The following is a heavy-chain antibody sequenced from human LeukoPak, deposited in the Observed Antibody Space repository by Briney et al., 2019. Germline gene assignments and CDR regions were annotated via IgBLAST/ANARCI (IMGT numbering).Heavy chain of an antibody. CDR3: AREGGAAATRGFDY. V-gene: IGHV1-8*02. CDR2: MNPNSGNT. CDR1: GGTFSSYA. Sequence: ASVKVSCKASGGTFSSYAISWVRQAPGQGLEWMGWMNPNSGNTGYAQKFQGRVTMTRNTSIGTAYMELSSLRSEDTAVYYCAREGGAAATRGFDYWGQGTLVTVSS. D-gene: IGHD6-13*01. J-gene: IGHJ4*02.